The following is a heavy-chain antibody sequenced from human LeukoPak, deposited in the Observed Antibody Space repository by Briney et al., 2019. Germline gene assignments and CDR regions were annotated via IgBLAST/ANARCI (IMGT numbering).Heavy chain of an antibody. J-gene: IGHJ3*02. CDR1: GFTFSTYG. V-gene: IGHV3-33*01. CDR3: ARDDGFSDAFGI. Sequence: GGSLRLSCAASGFTFSTYGMHWVRQAPGKGLEWVAVIWYDGSNKYYADSVKGRFTISRDNSKNTLYLQMNSLRAEDTAVYYCARDDGFSDAFGIWGQGTMVTV. CDR2: IWYDGSNK.